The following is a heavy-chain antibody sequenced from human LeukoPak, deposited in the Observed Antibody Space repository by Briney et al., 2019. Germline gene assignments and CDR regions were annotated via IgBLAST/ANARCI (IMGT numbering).Heavy chain of an antibody. CDR1: GFTFSGYY. Sequence: GGSLRLSCAASGFTFSGYYMSWIRQAPGKGLEWVSYISSSGSVIYYADSVKGRFTIARDNAKNSLYLQMNSLRAEDTAVYYCAREWGTGSYAYWGQGTLVSVSS. J-gene: IGHJ4*02. D-gene: IGHD1-26*01. CDR3: AREWGTGSYAY. V-gene: IGHV3-11*01. CDR2: ISSSGSVI.